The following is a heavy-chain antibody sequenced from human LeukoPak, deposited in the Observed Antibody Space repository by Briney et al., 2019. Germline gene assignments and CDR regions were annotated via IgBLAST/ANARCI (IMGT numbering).Heavy chain of an antibody. CDR3: ASSYHLRYYYYGMDV. D-gene: IGHD2-2*01. V-gene: IGHV1-2*02. CDR2: INPNSGVT. J-gene: IGHJ6*02. CDR1: GYTFTGYY. Sequence: ASVKVSCKASGYTFTGYYLHWVRQAPGQGLEWMGWINPNSGVTSSAQRFQGRVTMTRDTSISTAYMELSRLRPEDTAVYYCASSYHLRYYYYGMDVWGQGTTVTVSS.